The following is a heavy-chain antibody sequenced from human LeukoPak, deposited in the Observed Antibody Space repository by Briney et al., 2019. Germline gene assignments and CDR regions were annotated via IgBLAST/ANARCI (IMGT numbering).Heavy chain of an antibody. CDR2: INQEGSEK. CDR3: ARDRALYDSRRGYYYTEDDY. D-gene: IGHD3-22*01. CDR1: GFTFSSYW. J-gene: IGHJ4*02. V-gene: IGHV3-7*01. Sequence: GGSLRLSCAACGFTFSSYWMSWVRQAPGKGLEWVANINQEGSEKYSVDSVKGRFTISRDKAKSSLYLQMNILRDDDTAVYYCARDRALYDSRRGYYYTEDDYWGQGTLVTVSS.